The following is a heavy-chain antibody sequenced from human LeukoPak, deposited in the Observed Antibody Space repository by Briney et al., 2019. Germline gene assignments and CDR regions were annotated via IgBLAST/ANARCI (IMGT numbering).Heavy chain of an antibody. CDR3: ARDYGDYNFDY. J-gene: IGHJ4*02. CDR2: ISYDGSNK. D-gene: IGHD4-17*01. CDR1: GFTFSSYA. Sequence: GGSLRLSCAASGFTFSSYAMHWVRQAPGKGLEWVAVISYDGSNKYYADSVKGRFTISRDNSKNTLYLQMNSLRAEDTAVYYCARDYGDYNFDYWGQGTLDTVSS. V-gene: IGHV3-30-3*01.